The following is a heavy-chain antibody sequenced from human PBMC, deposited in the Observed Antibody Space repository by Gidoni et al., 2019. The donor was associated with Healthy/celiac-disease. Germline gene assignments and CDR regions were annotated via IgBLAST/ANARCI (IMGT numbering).Heavy chain of an antibody. D-gene: IGHD3-9*01. V-gene: IGHV1-3*01. J-gene: IGHJ4*02. Sequence: QVQLVQSGAEVKKPGASVKVSCKASGYTFTSYAMQWVRQAPGQRLEWMVWINAGNGNTKYSQKFQGRVTITRDTSASTAYMELSSLRSEDTAVYYCARGVYDILTGYFCYWGQGTLVTVSS. CDR1: GYTFTSYA. CDR3: ARGVYDILTGYFCY. CDR2: INAGNGNT.